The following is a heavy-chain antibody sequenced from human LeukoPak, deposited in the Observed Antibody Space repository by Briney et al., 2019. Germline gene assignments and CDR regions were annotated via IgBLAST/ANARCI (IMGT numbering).Heavy chain of an antibody. J-gene: IGHJ4*02. Sequence: PGGSLRLSCAASGFTFSSYGMHWVRQAPGKGLEWVAFIRYDGSNKYYADSVKGRFTISRDNSKNTLYLQMNSLRAEDTAVYYCAKVALQAALGELSSFDYWGQGTLVTVSS. CDR3: AKVALQAALGELSSFDY. CDR1: GFTFSSYG. V-gene: IGHV3-30*02. CDR2: IRYDGSNK. D-gene: IGHD3-16*02.